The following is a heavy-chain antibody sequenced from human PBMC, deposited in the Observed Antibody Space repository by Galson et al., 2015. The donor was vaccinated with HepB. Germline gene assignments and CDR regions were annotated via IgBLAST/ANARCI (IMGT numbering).Heavy chain of an antibody. D-gene: IGHD2-2*01. CDR1: GYTFTGYY. J-gene: IGHJ5*02. CDR2: INPNSGGT. V-gene: IGHV1-2*06. CDR3: ARGGYCSGTSCYPTRQWFDP. Sequence: SVKVSCKASGYTFTGYYMHWVRQAPGQGLEWMGRINPNSGGTNYAQKFQGRVTMTRDTSISTAYMELSRLRSDDTAVYYCARGGYCSGTSCYPTRQWFDPWGQGTLDTVSS.